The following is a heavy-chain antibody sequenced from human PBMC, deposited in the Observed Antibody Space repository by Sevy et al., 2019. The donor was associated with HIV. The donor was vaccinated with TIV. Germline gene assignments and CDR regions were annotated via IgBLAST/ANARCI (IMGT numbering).Heavy chain of an antibody. D-gene: IGHD2-8*01. CDR3: AGEGCTKPHDF. J-gene: IGHJ4*02. Sequence: GGSLRLSCAASGFTFSKYSMSWVRQPPGKGLEWVSTLSFGCGEINYADSVKGRFTISRDNSKGSVYLQMNNLRPEDTAVYYCAGEGCTKPHDFWGQGPLVTVSS. V-gene: IGHV3-23*01. CDR2: LSFGCGEI. CDR1: GFTFSKYS.